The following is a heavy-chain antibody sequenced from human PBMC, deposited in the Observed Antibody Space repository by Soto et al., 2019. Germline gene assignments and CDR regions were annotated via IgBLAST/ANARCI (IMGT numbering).Heavy chain of an antibody. V-gene: IGHV5-51*01. Sequence: SGGSLKISCKGSGYSFTNYWIGWVRQMPGKGLEWMGIIYPGDSDTRYSPSFQGQVTISADKSISTAYLQWSSLKASDTALYYCAIALTQYCSSSSCYPDVWGQGTTVTVS. CDR2: IYPGDSDT. CDR3: AIALTQYCSSSSCYPDV. CDR1: GYSFTNYW. J-gene: IGHJ6*02. D-gene: IGHD2-2*01.